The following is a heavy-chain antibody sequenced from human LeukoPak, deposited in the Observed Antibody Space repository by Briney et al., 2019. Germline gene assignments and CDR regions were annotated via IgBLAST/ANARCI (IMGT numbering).Heavy chain of an antibody. CDR2: INPSGGST. Sequence: ASVKVSCKASGYTFTSYYMHWVRQAPGQGLEWMGIINPSGGSTNYAQKFQGRVTITADESTSTAYMELSSLRSEDTAVYYCARVGDYGGNPGKWYFDLWGRGTLVTVSS. J-gene: IGHJ2*01. CDR3: ARVGDYGGNPGKWYFDL. D-gene: IGHD4-23*01. V-gene: IGHV1-46*01. CDR1: GYTFTSYY.